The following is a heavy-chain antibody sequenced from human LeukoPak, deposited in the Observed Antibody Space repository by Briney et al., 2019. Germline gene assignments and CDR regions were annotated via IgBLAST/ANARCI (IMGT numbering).Heavy chain of an antibody. V-gene: IGHV4-34*01. CDR1: GGSFSVYY. D-gene: IGHD4-17*01. Sequence: SETLSLTCAVYGGSFSVYYWSWIRQPPGKGLEWIGEINHSGSTNYNPSLKSRVTISVDTSKNQFSLKLSSVTAADTAVYYCARDYGDLLFDYWGQGTLVTVSS. J-gene: IGHJ4*02. CDR2: INHSGST. CDR3: ARDYGDLLFDY.